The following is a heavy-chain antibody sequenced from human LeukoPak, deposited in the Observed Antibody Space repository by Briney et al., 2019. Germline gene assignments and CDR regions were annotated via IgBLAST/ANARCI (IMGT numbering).Heavy chain of an antibody. CDR2: ISAYNGNT. CDR3: ARELLGGAISGFDY. Sequence: GASVKVSCKASGYSFTSYGISWVRQAPGQGLEWMGWISAYNGNTNYAQKLQGRVTMTTDTSTSTAYMELRSLRSDDTAVYYCARELLGGAISGFDYWGQGTLVTVSS. V-gene: IGHV1-18*01. J-gene: IGHJ4*02. CDR1: GYSFTSYG. D-gene: IGHD3-16*02.